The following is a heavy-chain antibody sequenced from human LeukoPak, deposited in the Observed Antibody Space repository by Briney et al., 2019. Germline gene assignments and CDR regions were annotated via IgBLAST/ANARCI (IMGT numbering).Heavy chain of an antibody. J-gene: IGHJ1*01. Sequence: GGSLRLSCAASGSFTFSNYWMNWLRQAPGKGLEWVANINQDGSRIYHVDSVEGRFTISRDNAKNSLYLQMNSLRAGDTAVYYCEVYSAWGQGTLVTVSS. V-gene: IGHV3-7*01. D-gene: IGHD4-11*01. CDR3: EVYSA. CDR2: INQDGSRI. CDR1: GSFTFSNYW.